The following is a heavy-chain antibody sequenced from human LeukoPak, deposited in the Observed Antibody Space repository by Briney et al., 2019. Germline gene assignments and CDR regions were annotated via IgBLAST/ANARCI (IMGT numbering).Heavy chain of an antibody. Sequence: PGGSLRLSCAASGFTFSSYAMSWVRQAPGKGLEWVSAISGSGGSTYYADSVKGRFTISRDNSKNTLYLQVNSLRAKDTAVYYCAKSSSGSYYYYFDYWGQGTLVTVSS. CDR1: GFTFSSYA. CDR3: AKSSSGSYYYYFDY. J-gene: IGHJ4*02. CDR2: ISGSGGST. D-gene: IGHD1-26*01. V-gene: IGHV3-23*01.